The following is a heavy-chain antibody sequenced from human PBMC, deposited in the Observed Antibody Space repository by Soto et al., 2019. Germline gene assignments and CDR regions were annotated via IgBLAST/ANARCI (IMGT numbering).Heavy chain of an antibody. CDR2: INPSGGST. Sequence: ASVNVSCKASGYTFTSCYMHCVRQAPEQGLEWMGIINPSGGSTSYAQKFQGRVTMTRDTSTSTVYMELSSLRSEDTAVYYCARVALTLSAFDIWGQGTMVNVSS. CDR1: GYTFTSCY. CDR3: ARVALTLSAFDI. D-gene: IGHD2-15*01. V-gene: IGHV1-46*01. J-gene: IGHJ3*02.